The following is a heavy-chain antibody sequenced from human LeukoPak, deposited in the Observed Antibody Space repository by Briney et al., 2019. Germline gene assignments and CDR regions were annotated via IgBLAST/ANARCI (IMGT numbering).Heavy chain of an antibody. J-gene: IGHJ6*03. CDR1: GYTFTSYD. CDR3: ARSKGSGRTAAMRYYYYMDV. Sequence: GASVKVSCKASGYTFTSYDINWVRQATGQGLEWMGWMNPNSGNTGYAQKFQGRVTITADKSTSTAYMELSSLRSEDTAVYYCARSKGSGRTAAMRYYYYMDVWGKGTTVTVSS. V-gene: IGHV1-8*01. D-gene: IGHD2-2*01. CDR2: MNPNSGNT.